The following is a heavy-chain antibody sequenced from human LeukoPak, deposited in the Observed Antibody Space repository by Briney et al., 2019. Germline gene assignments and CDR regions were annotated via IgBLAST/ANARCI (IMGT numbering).Heavy chain of an antibody. J-gene: IGHJ4*02. D-gene: IGHD3-3*01. CDR3: ARGLLSPNFWCGYSARSYYFDY. Sequence: SETLSLTCAVYGGSFSGYYWSWIRQPPGKGLEWIGEINHSGSTNYNPSLMSRVTISVDTSKNQFSLKLSSVTAADTAVYYCARGLLSPNFWCGYSARSYYFDYWGQGNLVTVSS. CDR2: INHSGST. CDR1: GGSFSGYY. V-gene: IGHV4-34*01.